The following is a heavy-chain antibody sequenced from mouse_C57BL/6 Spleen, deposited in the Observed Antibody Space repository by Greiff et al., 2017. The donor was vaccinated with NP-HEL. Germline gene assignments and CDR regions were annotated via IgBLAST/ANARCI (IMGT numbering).Heavy chain of an antibody. CDR1: GFSLTSYG. J-gene: IGHJ4*01. D-gene: IGHD2-1*01. CDR2: IWSGGST. V-gene: IGHV2-2*01. CDR3: ARNDGNYDYYAMDY. Sequence: VQGVESGPGLVQPSQSLSITCTVSGFSLTSYGVHWVRQSPGKGLEWLGVIWSGGSTDYNAAFISRLSISKDNSKSQVFFKMNSLQADDTAIYYCARNDGNYDYYAMDYWGQGTSVTVSS.